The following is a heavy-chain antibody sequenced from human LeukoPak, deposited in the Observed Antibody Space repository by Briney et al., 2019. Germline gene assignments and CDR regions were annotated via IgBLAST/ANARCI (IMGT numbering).Heavy chain of an antibody. CDR2: IYSGGST. D-gene: IGHD3-22*01. CDR1: GFTFSSFA. CDR3: ARHVVAVGFDY. Sequence: PGGSLRLSCAASGFTFSSFAMSWVRQAPGKGLEWVSVIYSGGSTYYADSVKGRFTISRDNSKNTLYLQMNSLRAEDTAVYYCARHVVAVGFDYWGQGTLVTVSS. V-gene: IGHV3-66*04. J-gene: IGHJ4*02.